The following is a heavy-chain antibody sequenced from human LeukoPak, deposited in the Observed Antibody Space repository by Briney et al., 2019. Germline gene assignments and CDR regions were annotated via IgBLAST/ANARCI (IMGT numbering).Heavy chain of an antibody. CDR3: AKRYGSSGFNWFDP. Sequence: GGSLRLSWAASGFTFSSYAMSWVRQAPGKGLEWVSAISGSGGSTYYADSVKGRFTISRDNSKNTMFLHMNSLRAEDTALYYCAKRYGSSGFNWFDPWGQGTLVTVSS. J-gene: IGHJ5*02. CDR2: ISGSGGST. D-gene: IGHD6-19*01. V-gene: IGHV3-23*01. CDR1: GFTFSSYA.